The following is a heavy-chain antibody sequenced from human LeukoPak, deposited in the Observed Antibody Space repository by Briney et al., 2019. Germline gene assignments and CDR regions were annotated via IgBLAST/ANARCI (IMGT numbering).Heavy chain of an antibody. J-gene: IGHJ3*02. Sequence: GGSLRLSCAASGFTFTSYVMSWVRQAPGKGLEWVSGISGSGGSTNYADSVKGRFTISRDNSKNTLYLQMNSLRAEDTAVYYCAKDPIVVVMTDAFDIWGQGTMVTVSS. CDR2: ISGSGGST. CDR1: GFTFTSYV. V-gene: IGHV3-23*01. D-gene: IGHD3-22*01. CDR3: AKDPIVVVMTDAFDI.